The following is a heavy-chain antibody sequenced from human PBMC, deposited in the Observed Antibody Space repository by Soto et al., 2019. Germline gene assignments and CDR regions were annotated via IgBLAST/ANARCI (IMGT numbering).Heavy chain of an antibody. V-gene: IGHV4-39*01. D-gene: IGHD4-4*01. CDR1: GGSISSSSYY. Sequence: SETLSLTCTVSGGSISSSSYYWGWIRQPPGKGLEWIGSIYYSGSTYYNPSLKSRVTISVDTSKNQFSLKLSSVTAADTAVYYCARLRVTYGMDVWGQGTTVTV. J-gene: IGHJ6*02. CDR3: ARLRVTYGMDV. CDR2: IYYSGST.